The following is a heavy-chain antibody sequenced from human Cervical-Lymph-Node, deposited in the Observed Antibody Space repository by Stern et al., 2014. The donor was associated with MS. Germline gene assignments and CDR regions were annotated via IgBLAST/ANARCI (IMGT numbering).Heavy chain of an antibody. CDR1: GYSFTTHW. D-gene: IGHD2-21*01. V-gene: IGHV5-51*01. CDR3: ARHPYSGDFSYGGGFDY. CDR2: VYPGDSYT. J-gene: IGHJ4*02. Sequence: VQLVQSGAEVKKPGQSLKISCKGSGYSFTTHWIAWVRQMPGKGLEWMGIVYPGDSYTTYSPSFQGQVTISADKSLNTASLQWSSLRASDTAVYYCARHPYSGDFSYGGGFDYWGQGTLVTVSS.